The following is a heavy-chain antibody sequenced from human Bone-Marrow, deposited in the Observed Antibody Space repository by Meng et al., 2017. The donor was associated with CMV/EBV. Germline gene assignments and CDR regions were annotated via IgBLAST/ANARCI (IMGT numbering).Heavy chain of an antibody. CDR3: ARWKPRVDY. CDR2: IKQDGSEK. J-gene: IGHJ4*02. CDR1: GSTFSSYW. V-gene: IGHV3-7*01. D-gene: IGHD1-1*01. Sequence: GESLKISCAASGSTFSSYWMSWVRQAPGKGLEWVANIKQDGSEKYYVDSVKGRFTISRDNAKNSLYLQMNSLRAEDTAVYYCARWKPRVDYWGQGTLVTVSS.